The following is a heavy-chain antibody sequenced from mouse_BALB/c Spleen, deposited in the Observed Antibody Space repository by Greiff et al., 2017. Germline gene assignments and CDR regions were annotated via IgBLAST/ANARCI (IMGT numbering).Heavy chain of an antibody. CDR1: GFTFSSFG. V-gene: IGHV5-17*02. J-gene: IGHJ2*01. CDR3: AREGSGYY. CDR2: ISSGSSTI. Sequence: DVMLVESGGGLVQPGGSRKLSCAASGFTFSSFGMHWVRQAPEKGLEWVAYISSGSSTIYYADTVKGRFTISRDNPKNTLFLQMTSLRSEDTAMYYCAREGSGYYWGKGTTLTVSS. D-gene: IGHD3-1*01.